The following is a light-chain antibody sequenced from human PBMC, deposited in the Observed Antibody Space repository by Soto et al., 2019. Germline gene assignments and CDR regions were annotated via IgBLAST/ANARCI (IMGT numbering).Light chain of an antibody. CDR1: QTISSW. CDR3: QQYHIYSGT. Sequence: DFQITQSPSTRSGSVGDRVTITCRASQTISSWLAWYQQKPGKAPKLLIYKASTLASGVPSRFSGSGSGTEFTLTINSLQPDDFATYYCQQYHIYSGTFGQGTKVDIK. V-gene: IGKV1-5*03. J-gene: IGKJ1*01. CDR2: KAS.